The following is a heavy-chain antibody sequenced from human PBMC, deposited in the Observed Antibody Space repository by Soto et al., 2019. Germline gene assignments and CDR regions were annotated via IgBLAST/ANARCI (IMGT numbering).Heavy chain of an antibody. V-gene: IGHV1-69*01. CDR1: RVAFSKFI. CDR3: AKVRYSSPMGYYYGMDV. D-gene: IGHD6-19*01. J-gene: IGHJ6*02. Sequence: QAQLEQSGGEVKKPGSSVKVSCKASRVAFSKFIVTWVRQAPGLGLEWVGGIIPIFATANYAQKFQGRVTITADESTSTSYMEVNNLRSEDTAVYYCAKVRYSSPMGYYYGMDVWGPGTTVTVSS. CDR2: IIPIFATA.